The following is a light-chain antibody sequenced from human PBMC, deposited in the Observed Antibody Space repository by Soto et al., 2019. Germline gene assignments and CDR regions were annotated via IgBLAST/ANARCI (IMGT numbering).Light chain of an antibody. CDR3: QQRSAWPLT. J-gene: IGKJ4*01. CDR1: QSIGDY. CDR2: DGS. Sequence: IVLTQSPATQSLSPGEGATLSCRASQSIGDYVAWFQQKPGQAPRLLIYDGSNRAVGIPARFSGSASGTDSTLTISSLEPEDFAVYYCQQRSAWPLTFGGGTRVEI. V-gene: IGKV3-11*01.